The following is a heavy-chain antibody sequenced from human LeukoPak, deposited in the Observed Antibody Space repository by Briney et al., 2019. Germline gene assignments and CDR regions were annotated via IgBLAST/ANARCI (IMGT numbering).Heavy chain of an antibody. V-gene: IGHV3-43D*03. CDR3: AKDRAGYSGSSRRYYYYYMDV. Sequence: GGSLRLSCAASGFTFDDYAMHWVRQAPGKGLEWVSLISWDGGSTYYADSVKGRFTISRDNSKNSLCLQMNSLRAEDTALYYCAKDRAGYSGSSRRYYYYYMDVWGKGTTVTVSS. J-gene: IGHJ6*03. CDR1: GFTFDDYA. CDR2: ISWDGGST. D-gene: IGHD1-26*01.